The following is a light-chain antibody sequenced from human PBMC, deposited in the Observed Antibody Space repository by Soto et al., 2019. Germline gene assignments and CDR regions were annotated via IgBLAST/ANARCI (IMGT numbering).Light chain of an antibody. J-gene: IGKJ1*01. CDR3: QQYNNWPWT. Sequence: DIVLTQSPGTLSLSPGEGATLSCRASHSISSNYLAWYQQKPGQAPRLLIHGASSRATGIPDRFSGSGSGTELTLTISSLQSEDFAVYYCQQYNNWPWTFGQGTKVDIK. V-gene: IGKV3D-15*01. CDR2: GAS. CDR1: HSISSN.